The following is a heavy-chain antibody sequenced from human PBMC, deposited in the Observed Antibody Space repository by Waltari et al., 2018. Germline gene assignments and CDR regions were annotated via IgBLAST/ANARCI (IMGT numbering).Heavy chain of an antibody. CDR3: IRPFEMGID. CDR1: GLIFSDYA. Sequence: EVQLVESGGALVQPGGSLKLYCAASGLIFSDYAMHWVRQASGKGPEWVGRIRSRTKGDATAYAEAVKGRFTISRDDSKNTAYLEMNSLKTDDTAVYYCIRPFEMGIDWGQGTLVTVSS. D-gene: IGHD7-27*01. J-gene: IGHJ4*02. CDR2: IRSRTKGDAT. V-gene: IGHV3-73*01.